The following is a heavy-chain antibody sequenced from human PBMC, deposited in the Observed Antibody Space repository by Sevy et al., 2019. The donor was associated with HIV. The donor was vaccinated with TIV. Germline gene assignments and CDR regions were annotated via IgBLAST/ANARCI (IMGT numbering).Heavy chain of an antibody. CDR1: GFTFSDHY. CDR3: ATHAGIAAAGRVFDY. J-gene: IGHJ4*02. V-gene: IGHV3-72*01. D-gene: IGHD6-13*01. Sequence: GGSLRLSCAASGFTFSDHYMEWVRQAPGKGLEWVDRIRNKADSYTTEYAASVKGRFTISRDDSKNSLYLLMNSLKTEDTAVHYCATHAGIAAAGRVFDYWGQGTLVTVSS. CDR2: IRNKADSYTT.